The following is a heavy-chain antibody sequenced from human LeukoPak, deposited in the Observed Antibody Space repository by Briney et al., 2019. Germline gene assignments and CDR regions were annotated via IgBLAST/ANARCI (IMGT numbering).Heavy chain of an antibody. CDR1: GFTFSSYN. Sequence: SGGSLRLSCAASGFTFSSYNMKWVRQAPGKGLEWVSSISSRSSYIFYAVSVKGRFTISRDNAKKSLYLQMNSLRAEDTAVYYCASGVNYFDYWGQGTLVTVSS. CDR2: ISSRSSYI. CDR3: ASGVNYFDY. D-gene: IGHD3-3*01. J-gene: IGHJ4*02. V-gene: IGHV3-21*01.